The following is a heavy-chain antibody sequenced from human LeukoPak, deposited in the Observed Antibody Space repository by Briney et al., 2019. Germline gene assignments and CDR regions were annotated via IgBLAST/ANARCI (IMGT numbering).Heavy chain of an antibody. D-gene: IGHD1-26*01. CDR2: INQEGSEK. CDR1: GFIFRTYW. J-gene: IGHJ4*02. Sequence: AGGSLRLSCAVSGFIFRTYWMSWVRQAPGKGLEWVANINQEGSEKYYVDSVKGRLTISRDNAKNSLYLQMNSLRAEDTAVYYCARDCSGSYYNDYWGQGTLVTVSS. CDR3: ARDCSGSYYNDY. V-gene: IGHV3-7*01.